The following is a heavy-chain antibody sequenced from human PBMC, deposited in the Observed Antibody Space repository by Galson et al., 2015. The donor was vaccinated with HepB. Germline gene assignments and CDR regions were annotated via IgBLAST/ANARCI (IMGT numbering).Heavy chain of an antibody. CDR2: IGYDGGIK. CDR3: ARAGWRDGYFYGMDV. V-gene: IGHV3-30*02. CDR1: GVSFSGYG. Sequence: SLRLSCAASGVSFSGYGMHWVRQAPGKGLERVSSIGYDGGIKDYGDSVRGRFTISRDNSENTLYLQMNSLRGEDTAVYYCARAGWRDGYFYGMDVWGQGTTVTVS. J-gene: IGHJ6*02. D-gene: IGHD5-24*01.